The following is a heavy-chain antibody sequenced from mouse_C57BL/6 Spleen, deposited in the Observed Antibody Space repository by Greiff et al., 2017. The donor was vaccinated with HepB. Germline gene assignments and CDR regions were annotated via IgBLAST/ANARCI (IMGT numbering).Heavy chain of an antibody. V-gene: IGHV5-16*01. D-gene: IGHD2-5*01. CDR1: GFTFSDYY. CDR2: INYDGSST. CDR3: ARAGAYYSNWRSYFDY. J-gene: IGHJ2*01. Sequence: EVQLVESEGGLVQPGSSMKLSCTASGFTFSDYYMAWVRQVPEKGLEWVANINYDGSSTYYLDSLKSRFIISRDNAKNILYLQMSSLKSEDTATYYCARAGAYYSNWRSYFDYWGQGTTLTVSS.